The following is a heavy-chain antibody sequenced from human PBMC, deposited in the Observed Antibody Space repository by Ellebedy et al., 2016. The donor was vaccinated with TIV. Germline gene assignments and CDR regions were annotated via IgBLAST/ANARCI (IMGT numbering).Heavy chain of an antibody. CDR1: GFTFSSYW. CDR3: ASSRGGGVFDY. J-gene: IGHJ4*02. V-gene: IGHV3-7*03. D-gene: IGHD2-21*01. CDR2: IKQDGSEK. Sequence: GESLKISCAASGFTFSSYWMSWVRQAPGKGLEWVANIKQDGSEKYYVDSVKGRFTISRDNAKNSLYLQMNSLRAEDTAVYYCASSRGGGVFDYWGQGTLVTVSS.